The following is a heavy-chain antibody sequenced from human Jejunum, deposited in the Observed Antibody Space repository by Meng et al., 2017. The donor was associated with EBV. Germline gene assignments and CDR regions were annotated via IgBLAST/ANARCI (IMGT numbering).Heavy chain of an antibody. D-gene: IGHD3-16*01. V-gene: IGHV4-39*01. CDR3: VSRQKSDVDYAHFDN. Sequence: QCSGPVPGDRMGPVSLNHNASFARHSRSYCFCAWVRHPQGKGMEWLWSMYYSGNSHYNPSLRSRVSISVDTSKNQFPLKLSFVTAADTAVYYCVSRQKSDVDYAHFDNWGQGTLVTVSS. CDR1: FARHSRSYCF. CDR2: MYYSGNS. J-gene: IGHJ4*02.